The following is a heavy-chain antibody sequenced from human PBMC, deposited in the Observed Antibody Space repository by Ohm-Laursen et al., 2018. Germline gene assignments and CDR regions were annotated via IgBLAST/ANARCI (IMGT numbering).Heavy chain of an antibody. Sequence: GTLSLTCTVSGGSISSYYWSWIRQPAGKGLEWIGRIYTSGSTNYNPSLKSRVTMSVDTSKNQFSLKLSSVTAADTAVYYCAREIPAYYYESSGYYGWFDPWGQGTLVTVSS. CDR3: AREIPAYYYESSGYYGWFDP. D-gene: IGHD3-22*01. J-gene: IGHJ5*02. CDR2: IYTSGST. CDR1: GGSISSYY. V-gene: IGHV4-4*07.